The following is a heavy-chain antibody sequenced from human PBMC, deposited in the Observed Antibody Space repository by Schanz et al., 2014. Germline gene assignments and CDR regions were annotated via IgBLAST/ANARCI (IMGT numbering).Heavy chain of an antibody. V-gene: IGHV3-33*06. CDR2: IWYDENIK. CDR1: GFTFSSYG. D-gene: IGHD2-2*01. CDR3: AKDSTHIDIVLVPTAIDY. J-gene: IGHJ4*02. Sequence: QVQLVESGGGVVQFGRSLRLSCVASGFTFSSYGMHWVRQAPGKGLEWVAVIWYDENIKYYGDSVKGRFTISRDNSKNTLYLHMNTLRSEDTAVYYCAKDSTHIDIVLVPTAIDYWGQGTLVTVSS.